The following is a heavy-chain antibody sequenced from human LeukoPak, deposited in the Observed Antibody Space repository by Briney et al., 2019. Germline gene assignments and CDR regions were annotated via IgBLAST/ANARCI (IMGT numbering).Heavy chain of an antibody. V-gene: IGHV1-2*02. D-gene: IGHD3-3*01. Sequence: GASVKASCKASGYTFTGYYMHWVRQAPGQGLEWMGWINPNSGGTNYAQKFQGRVTMTRDTSISTAYMELSRLRSDDTAVYYCARDGWSRRGAFDIWGQGTMVTVSS. CDR3: ARDGWSRRGAFDI. CDR2: INPNSGGT. J-gene: IGHJ3*02. CDR1: GYTFTGYY.